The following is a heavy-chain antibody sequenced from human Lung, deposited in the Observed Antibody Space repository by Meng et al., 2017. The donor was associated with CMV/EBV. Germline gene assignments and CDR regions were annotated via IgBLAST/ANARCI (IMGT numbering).Heavy chain of an antibody. Sequence: GESXKISCAASGFTVSRNYMNWVRQAPGKGLEWVSLIDTGGSTYYADSVKGRLTISRDNSKNTLYFEMNSLRVEDTAVYYCARSIGYCSSISCYPEDSGYYYYGMAVGXQGTXVTVSS. J-gene: IGHJ6*02. V-gene: IGHV3-66*02. CDR3: ARSIGYCSSISCYPEDSGYYYYGMAV. D-gene: IGHD2-2*03. CDR1: GFTVSRNY. CDR2: IDTGGST.